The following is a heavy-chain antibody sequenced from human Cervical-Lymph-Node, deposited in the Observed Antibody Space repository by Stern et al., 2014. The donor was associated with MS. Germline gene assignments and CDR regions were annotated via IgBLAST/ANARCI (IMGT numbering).Heavy chain of an antibody. J-gene: IGHJ6*02. CDR2: ISPHTGGA. CDR3: ATHGGSSFQMDV. V-gene: IGHV1-2*06. D-gene: IGHD6-13*01. Sequence: VQLVESGAEVKKPGASVKVSCKASGYSFTDFNTHLGRQAPGQGLEWMGRISPHTGGARYAEKFQGRVTMTRDTSITTAYMELDRLTSDDTAVYYCATHGGSSFQMDVWGQGTTVTVSS. CDR1: GYSFTDFN.